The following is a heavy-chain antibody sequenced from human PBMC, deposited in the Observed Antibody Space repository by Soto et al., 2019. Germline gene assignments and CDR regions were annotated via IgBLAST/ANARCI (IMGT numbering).Heavy chain of an antibody. J-gene: IGHJ3*02. D-gene: IGHD2-2*01. CDR2: IYYSGST. CDR3: AREGSSAPGAFDI. Sequence: TLSLTCTVSGGSISSYYWSWIRQPPGKGLEWIGYIYYSGSTNYNPSLKSRVTISVDTSKNQFSLKLSSVTAADTAVYYCAREGSSAPGAFDIWGRGTMVTVSS. V-gene: IGHV4-59*01. CDR1: GGSISSYY.